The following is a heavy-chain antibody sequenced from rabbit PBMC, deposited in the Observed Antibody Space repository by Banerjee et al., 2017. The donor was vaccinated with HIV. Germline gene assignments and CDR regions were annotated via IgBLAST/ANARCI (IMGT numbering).Heavy chain of an antibody. Sequence: QEQLEESGGDLVKPEGSLTLTCTASGFSFSRNYYMCWVRQAPGKGLEWIACIYTSTGSTWYASWAKGRFTVSKSSSTTVTLQMTSLTAADTATYFCVRGSSYYSYYYVMDLWGQGTLVTVS. CDR1: GFSFSRNYY. D-gene: IGHD8-1*01. CDR2: IYTSTGST. J-gene: IGHJ6*01. CDR3: VRGSSYYSYYYVMDL. V-gene: IGHV1S45*01.